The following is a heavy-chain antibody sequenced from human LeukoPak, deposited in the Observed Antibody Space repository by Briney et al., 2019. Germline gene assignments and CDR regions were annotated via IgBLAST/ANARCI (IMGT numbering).Heavy chain of an antibody. J-gene: IGHJ4*02. CDR1: GFIFSSYG. D-gene: IGHD4-23*01. V-gene: IGHV3-23*01. CDR3: AKDRPTVVTRRHYFDY. Sequence: PGGSLRLSRAASGFIFSSYGMSWVRQAPGKGLEWVSAISGSGGSTYYADSVKGRFTISRDNSKNTLFLQMNSLRAEDTAVYYCAKDRPTVVTRRHYFDYWGQGTLVTVSS. CDR2: ISGSGGST.